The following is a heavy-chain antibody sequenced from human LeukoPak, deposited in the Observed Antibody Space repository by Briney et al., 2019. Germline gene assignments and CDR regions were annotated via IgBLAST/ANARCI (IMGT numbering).Heavy chain of an antibody. CDR3: ARITYDFWSGYYMPDDP. D-gene: IGHD3-3*01. CDR1: GYTFTNYG. V-gene: IGHV1-18*01. Sequence: ASVKVSWKASGYTFTNYGISWVRQAPGQGLEWMGWISIYNGNTDYAQKLRGRVTMTTDTSTSTAYMELRSLRSDDTAVYYCARITYDFWSGYYMPDDPWGQGTLVTVSS. CDR2: ISIYNGNT. J-gene: IGHJ5*02.